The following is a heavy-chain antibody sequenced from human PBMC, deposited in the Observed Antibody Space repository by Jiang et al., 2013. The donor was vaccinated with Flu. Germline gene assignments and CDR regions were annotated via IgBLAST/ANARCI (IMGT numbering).Heavy chain of an antibody. CDR3: ARDPSRRLSYFDF. CDR2: IFGNDDK. J-gene: IGHJ4*02. V-gene: IGHV2-5*01. D-gene: IGHD2-21*02. Sequence: KPTQTLTLTCTFSGFSLDTSGVGVGWIRQPPGKALEGLAVIFGNDDKRYSPSLKSRVTITKDTSKSQVVLTMTNMDHVDTGTYYCARDPSRRLSYFDFWGQGTLVTVPS. CDR1: GFSLDTSGVG.